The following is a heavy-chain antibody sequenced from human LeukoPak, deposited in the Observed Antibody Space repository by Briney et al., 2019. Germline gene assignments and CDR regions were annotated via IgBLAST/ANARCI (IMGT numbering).Heavy chain of an antibody. CDR2: ISWNSGSI. V-gene: IGHV3-9*01. D-gene: IGHD3-10*01. CDR3: AKGLWFGELSPFDY. CDR1: GFTFDDYA. Sequence: PGRSLRLSCAASGFTFDDYAMHWVRQAPGKGLEWVSGISWNSGSIGYADSVKGRFTISRDNAKNSLYLQMNSLRAEDTALYYCAKGLWFGELSPFDYWGQGTLDTVSS. J-gene: IGHJ4*02.